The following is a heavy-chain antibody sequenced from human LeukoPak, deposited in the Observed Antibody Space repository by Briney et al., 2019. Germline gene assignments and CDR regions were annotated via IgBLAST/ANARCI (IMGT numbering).Heavy chain of an antibody. CDR2: ISSSSSYI. V-gene: IGHV3-21*01. CDR1: GFTFSSYS. J-gene: IGHJ3*02. D-gene: IGHD3-10*01. CDR3: ARALTYYYGSGVQIPLAFDI. Sequence: NPGGSLRLSCAASGFTFSSYSMNWVRQAPGKGLEWVSSISSSSSYIYYADSVKGRFTISRDNAKNSLYLQMNSLRAEDTAVYYCARALTYYYGSGVQIPLAFDIWGQGTMVTVSS.